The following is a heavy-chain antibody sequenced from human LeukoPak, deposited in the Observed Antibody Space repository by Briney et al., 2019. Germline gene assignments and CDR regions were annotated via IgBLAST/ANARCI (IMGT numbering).Heavy chain of an antibody. V-gene: IGHV4-4*07. CDR1: GGSISSYY. CDR3: ARELVVVPAASPHGAFDI. CDR2: IYTSGST. J-gene: IGHJ3*02. D-gene: IGHD2-2*01. Sequence: MPSETLSLTCTVSGGSISSYYWSWIRQPAGKGLEWIGRIYTSGSTNYNPSLKSRVTISVDTSKNQFSLKLSSVTAADTAVYYCARELVVVPAASPHGAFDIWGQGTMVTVSS.